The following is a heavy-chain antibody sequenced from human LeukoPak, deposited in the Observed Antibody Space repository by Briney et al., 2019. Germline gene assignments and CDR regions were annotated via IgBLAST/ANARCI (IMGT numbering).Heavy chain of an antibody. Sequence: ASVKVSCKASGYTFTSYDINWVRQAIGQGLEWMGWMNPNSGNTDYAQKFQGRVTMTRNTPISTAYMELSSLRSEDTAVYYCARVPNYYGSGSSAFDIWGQGTMVTVSS. CDR1: GYTFTSYD. D-gene: IGHD3-10*01. V-gene: IGHV1-8*01. CDR3: ARVPNYYGSGSSAFDI. CDR2: MNPNSGNT. J-gene: IGHJ3*02.